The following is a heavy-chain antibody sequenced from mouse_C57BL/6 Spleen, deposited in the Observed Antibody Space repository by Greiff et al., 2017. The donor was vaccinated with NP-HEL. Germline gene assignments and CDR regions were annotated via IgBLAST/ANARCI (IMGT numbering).Heavy chain of an antibody. D-gene: IGHD2-4*01. CDR2: ISSGGSYT. Sequence: EVQLVESGGDLVKPGGSLKLSCAASGFTFSSYGMSWVRQTPDKRLEWVATISSGGSYTYYPDSVKGRFTISRDNAKNTLYLQMSSLKSEDTAMYYCARFPYDYEGWFAYWGQGTLVTVSA. V-gene: IGHV5-6*01. CDR3: ARFPYDYEGWFAY. CDR1: GFTFSSYG. J-gene: IGHJ3*01.